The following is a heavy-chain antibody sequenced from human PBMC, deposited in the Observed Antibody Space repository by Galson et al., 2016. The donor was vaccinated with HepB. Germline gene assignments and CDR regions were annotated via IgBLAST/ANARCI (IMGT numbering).Heavy chain of an antibody. V-gene: IGHV3-15*01. D-gene: IGHD1-1*01. CDR2: IKSHTDGGTK. Sequence: SLRLSCAASGFTFSNAWMSWVRQAPGKGLEWVGRIKSHTDGGTKEYAAPVKGRVTMTRDTSTSTAYMELRSLRSDDTAVYYCARAQIWKDVDYWGQGTLVTVSS. CDR3: ARAQIWKDVDY. J-gene: IGHJ4*02. CDR1: GFTFSNAW.